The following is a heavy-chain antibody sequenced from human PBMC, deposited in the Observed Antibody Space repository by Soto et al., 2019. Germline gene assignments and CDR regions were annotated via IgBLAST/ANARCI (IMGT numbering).Heavy chain of an antibody. CDR2: IYYNGNT. Sequence: SETLSLSCTVSRGSISTYYWSWIRQPPGKGLECIGYIYYNGNTNYNPSLKSRVTISVDTSKNQFTLNLNSVTAADTAVYYCARHATRSYDYWGQGTLVTVSS. J-gene: IGHJ4*02. CDR3: ARHATRSYDY. V-gene: IGHV4-59*08. CDR1: RGSISTYY.